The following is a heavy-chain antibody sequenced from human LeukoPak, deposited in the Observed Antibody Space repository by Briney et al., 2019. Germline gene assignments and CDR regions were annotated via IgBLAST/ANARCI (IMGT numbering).Heavy chain of an antibody. CDR1: GYTFTGYY. CDR3: ARDVGITVADSFDP. Sequence: ASVKVSCKASGYTFTGYYMHWVRQATGQGLEWMGWIHIYRGNTNYAQKFQGRVTMTTDTSTSTVYMEVRGLRSDDTAMYYCARDVGITVADSFDPWGQGTLVTVSS. J-gene: IGHJ5*02. CDR2: IHIYRGNT. V-gene: IGHV1-18*04. D-gene: IGHD6-13*01.